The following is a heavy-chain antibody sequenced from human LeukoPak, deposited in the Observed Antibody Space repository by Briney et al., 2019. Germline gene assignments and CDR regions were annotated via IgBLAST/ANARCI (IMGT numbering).Heavy chain of an antibody. D-gene: IGHD3-22*01. CDR1: GFTVSSNY. CDR3: ARGYNDNSVFDS. J-gene: IGHJ4*02. Sequence: GGSLRLSCAASGFTVSSNYMSWVRPAPGKGLEWVSLIYSDGSTYYADSVKGRFTISRDNSKNTLSLQMSSLRAEDTAVYYCARGYNDNSVFDSWGQGTLVTVSS. V-gene: IGHV3-66*01. CDR2: IYSDGST.